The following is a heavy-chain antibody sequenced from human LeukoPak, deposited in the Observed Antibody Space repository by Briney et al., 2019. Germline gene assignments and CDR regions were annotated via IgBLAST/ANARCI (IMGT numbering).Heavy chain of an antibody. CDR3: ARDGHGGSGSSPYYYYGMDV. D-gene: IGHD3-10*01. Sequence: GGSLRLSCAASGFTISSNHMSWVRQAPGKGLEWVSVIYTGGTAYYSDSVRGRFTISRDNSKNTLYLQMNSLRAEDTAVYYCARDGHGGSGSSPYYYYGMDVWGQGTTVTVSS. J-gene: IGHJ6*02. CDR2: IYTGGTA. CDR1: GFTISSNH. V-gene: IGHV3-66*02.